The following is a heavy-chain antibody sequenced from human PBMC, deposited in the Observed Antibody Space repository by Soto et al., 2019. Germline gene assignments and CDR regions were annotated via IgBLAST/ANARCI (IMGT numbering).Heavy chain of an antibody. V-gene: IGHV4-34*01. CDR3: ASPRCGAGGCYSSWLDP. Sequence: QVQLQQWGAGLLKPSETLSLTCAVSGGSFSGYYWSWVRQPPGKGLEWIGESNHSGSTNYNPSLKSRVTISIDTSKNHFSLKLSSVTAADTAVYYCASPRCGAGGCYSSWLDPWGQGTLVTVSS. J-gene: IGHJ5*02. CDR1: GGSFSGYY. D-gene: IGHD2-15*01. CDR2: SNHSGST.